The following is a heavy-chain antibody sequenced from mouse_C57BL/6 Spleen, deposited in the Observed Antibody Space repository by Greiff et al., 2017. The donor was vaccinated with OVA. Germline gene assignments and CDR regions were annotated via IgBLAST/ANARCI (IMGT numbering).Heavy chain of an antibody. V-gene: IGHV1-82*01. Sequence: QVQLQQSGPELVKPGASVKISCKASGYAFSSSWMNWVKQRPGKGLEWIGRIYPGDGNTNYNGKFKGKATLTADKSSSTAYMQLSSLTTEDSAVCCCVYYGSSCGWGKGTTVTVSS. CDR2: IYPGDGNT. J-gene: IGHJ2*01. CDR1: GYAFSSSW. CDR3: VYYGSSCG. D-gene: IGHD1-1*01.